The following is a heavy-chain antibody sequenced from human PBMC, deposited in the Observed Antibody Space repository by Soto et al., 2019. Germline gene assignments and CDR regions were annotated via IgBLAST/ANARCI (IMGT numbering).Heavy chain of an antibody. CDR3: ARVGEIGHFDY. CDR2: IYYSGST. D-gene: IGHD2-21*01. V-gene: IGHV4-31*03. Sequence: SETLSLTCTVAGGSISSGGYYWSWIRQHPGKGLEWIGYIYYSGSTYYNPSLKSRVTISVDTSKNQFSLKLSSVTAADTAVYYCARVGEIGHFDYWGQGTLVTVSS. CDR1: GGSISSGGYY. J-gene: IGHJ4*02.